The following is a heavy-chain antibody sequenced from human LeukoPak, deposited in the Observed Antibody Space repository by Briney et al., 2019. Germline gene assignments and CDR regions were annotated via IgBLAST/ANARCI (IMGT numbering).Heavy chain of an antibody. CDR2: ISYGNT. V-gene: IGHV4-59*01. D-gene: IGHD5-18*01. CDR1: GGSISTYY. J-gene: IGHJ5*02. Sequence: PSETLSLTGTVSGGSISTYYWNWIRQTPGKGLEWIGHISYGNTDYNPSLKSRVTISVDTSKNQFSLKLTSVTAADTAVYYCARDKAHSYGRYFDPWGQGALVIVSS. CDR3: ARDKAHSYGRYFDP.